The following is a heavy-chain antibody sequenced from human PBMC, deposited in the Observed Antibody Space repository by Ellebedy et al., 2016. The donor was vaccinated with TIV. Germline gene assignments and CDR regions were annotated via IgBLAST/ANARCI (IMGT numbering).Heavy chain of an antibody. CDR3: VRQKWFGEYYFDH. CDR2: IYPADSDT. V-gene: IGHV5-51*01. J-gene: IGHJ4*02. Sequence: GESLKISCKGSGYSFTSYWIGWVRQMPEKGLEWMGLIYPADSDTTYSPSFQGQVTMSADKSISTAFLQWSSLKASDTAMYYCVRQKWFGEYYFDHWGQGTLVTVSS. D-gene: IGHD3-10*01. CDR1: GYSFTSYW.